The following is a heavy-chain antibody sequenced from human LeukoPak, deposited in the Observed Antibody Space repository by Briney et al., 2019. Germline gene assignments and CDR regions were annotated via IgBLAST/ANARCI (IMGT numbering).Heavy chain of an antibody. CDR2: IFSNDEK. D-gene: IGHD1-7*01. CDR1: GFSLSNARMG. V-gene: IGHV2-26*01. CDR3: ARIMDNWNSIDY. Sequence: SGPTLVNPTETLTLTCTVSGFSLSNARMGVSWIRQPPGKALEWLAHIFSNDEKSYSTSLKSRLTISKDTSKSQVVLTMTNMDPVDTATYCCARIMDNWNSIDYWGQGTLVTVSS. J-gene: IGHJ4*02.